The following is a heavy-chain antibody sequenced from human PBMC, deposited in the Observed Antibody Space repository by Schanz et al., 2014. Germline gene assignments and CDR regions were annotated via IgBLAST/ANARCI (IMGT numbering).Heavy chain of an antibody. D-gene: IGHD4-17*01. J-gene: IGHJ6*03. CDR3: ARDGDRFYHNYYMDV. CDR1: GFTVSSDH. V-gene: IGHV3-48*01. CDR2: IDGKSTTV. Sequence: EVRLVESGGGLVQPGGSLGLSCVVSGFTVSSDHMSWVRQAPGKGLEWLSYIDGKSTTVYYADSVKGRFTVSRDNARNSLYLHMNTLGAEDTAVYYCARDGDRFYHNYYMDVWGQGTTGTVSS.